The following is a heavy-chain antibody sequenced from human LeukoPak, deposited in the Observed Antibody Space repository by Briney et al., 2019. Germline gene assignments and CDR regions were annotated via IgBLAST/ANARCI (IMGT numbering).Heavy chain of an antibody. D-gene: IGHD3-22*01. Sequence: PGGSLRLSCVASGFTFSSYGMHWVRQAPGKGLEWVAVISYDGSNKYYADSVKGRFTISRDNSKNTLYLQMNSLRAEDTAVYYCAKESQDEYYYDSSGYAPHAADYWGQGTLVTVSS. J-gene: IGHJ4*02. CDR1: GFTFSSYG. CDR3: AKESQDEYYYDSSGYAPHAADY. V-gene: IGHV3-30*18. CDR2: ISYDGSNK.